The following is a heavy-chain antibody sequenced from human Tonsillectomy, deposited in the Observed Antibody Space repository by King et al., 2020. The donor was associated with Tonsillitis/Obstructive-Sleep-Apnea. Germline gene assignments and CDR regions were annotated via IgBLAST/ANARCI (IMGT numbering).Heavy chain of an antibody. CDR1: GFTVSNNY. CDR2: IYSGGST. CDR3: ARGYRYSTGCYNFDY. D-gene: IGHD6-19*01. V-gene: IGHV3-66*01. Sequence: VQLVESGGGLVQPGGSLRLSCAVSGFTVSNNYMNWVRQAPGKGLEWVSVIYSGGSTYYTDSVKDRFTISRDNSKNTLYLQMNTLRAEDTALYYCARGYRYSTGCYNFDYWGQGTLVTVSS. J-gene: IGHJ4*02.